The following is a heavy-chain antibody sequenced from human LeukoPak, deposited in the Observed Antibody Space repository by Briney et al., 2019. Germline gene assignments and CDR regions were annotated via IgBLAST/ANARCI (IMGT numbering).Heavy chain of an antibody. J-gene: IGHJ4*02. Sequence: PGGSLRLSCVASGFTFEICAMTWVRQAPGKGLEWVASVGSPGETYYAESVRGRFSVSRDNSQNTLYPQLNSLTAEDTAVYYCTKDATPGNSVWDYFSWWGQGTLVTVSS. V-gene: IGHV3-23*01. D-gene: IGHD3-16*01. CDR2: VGSPGET. CDR3: TKDATPGNSVWDYFSW. CDR1: GFTFEICA.